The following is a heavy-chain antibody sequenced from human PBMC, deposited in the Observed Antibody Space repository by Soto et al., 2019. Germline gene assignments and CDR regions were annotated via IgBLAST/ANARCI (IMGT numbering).Heavy chain of an antibody. V-gene: IGHV3-30-3*01. CDR1: GFTFSSYA. D-gene: IGHD3-3*01. J-gene: IGHJ6*02. CDR3: ARDNHRHYDFWSGYSPYYYYGMDV. CDR2: ISYDGSNK. Sequence: PGGSLRLSCAASGFTFSSYAMHWVRQAPGKGLEWVAVISYDGSNKYYADSVKVRFTISRDNSKNTLYLQMNSLRAEDTAVYYCARDNHRHYDFWSGYSPYYYYGMDVWGQGTTVTVSS.